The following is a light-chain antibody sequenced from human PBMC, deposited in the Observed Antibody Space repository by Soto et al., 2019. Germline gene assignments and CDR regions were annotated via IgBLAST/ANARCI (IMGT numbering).Light chain of an antibody. V-gene: IGKV3-20*01. J-gene: IGKJ1*01. CDR2: SAS. CDR1: QTVPSNY. CDR3: QQYGSSVWT. Sequence: EIVLTQSLGTLSLSPGERATLSCRASQTVPSNYLAWYQQKSGQTPRLLIYSASSRATGIPDRFSGSGSGTDFTLTISRLEPEDFAVYYCQQYGSSVWTFGQGTKVDIK.